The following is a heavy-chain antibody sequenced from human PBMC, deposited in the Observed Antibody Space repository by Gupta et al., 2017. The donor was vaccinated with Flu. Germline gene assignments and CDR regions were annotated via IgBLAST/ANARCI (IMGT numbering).Heavy chain of an antibody. J-gene: IGHJ4*02. Sequence: EVQLVESGGGLVKPGGSLRLSCAASGFTFSRYSTHWVRQAPGKGLEWVSSISSSSSYIYYADSVKGRFTISRDNAKNSLYLQMNSLRAEDTAVYYWASTLRFLEWLGVDYWGQGTLVTVSS. V-gene: IGHV3-21*01. D-gene: IGHD3-3*01. CDR1: GFTFSRYS. CDR3: ASTLRFLEWLGVDY. CDR2: ISSSSSYI.